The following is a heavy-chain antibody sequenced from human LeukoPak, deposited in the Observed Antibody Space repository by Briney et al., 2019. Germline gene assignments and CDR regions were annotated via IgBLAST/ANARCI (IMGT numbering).Heavy chain of an antibody. Sequence: GGSLRLSCEASGFTFGNYAMNWVRQAPGKGLEWVSTISGTGSSTYYADSAKGRFTNSRDNSKDTLFLQLNSLTAVDTAMYFCAKASVAIPQYCNSWGQGTLVTVSS. CDR2: ISGTGSST. J-gene: IGHJ5*02. CDR3: AKASVAIPQYCNS. CDR1: GFTFGNYA. D-gene: IGHD2-2*02. V-gene: IGHV3-23*01.